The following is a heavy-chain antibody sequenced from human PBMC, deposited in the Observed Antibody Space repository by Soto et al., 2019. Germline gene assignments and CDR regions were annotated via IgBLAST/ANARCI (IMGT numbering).Heavy chain of an antibody. V-gene: IGHV4-34*01. Sequence: SETLSLTCAVYGGSFSGYYWSWIRQPPGKGLEWIGEINHSGSTNYNPSLKSRVTISVDTSKNQFSLKLSSVTAADTAVYYCAREATTGTGSYYYYMDVWGKGTTVTVSS. J-gene: IGHJ6*03. CDR3: AREATTGTGSYYYYMDV. CDR1: GGSFSGYY. CDR2: INHSGST. D-gene: IGHD4-17*01.